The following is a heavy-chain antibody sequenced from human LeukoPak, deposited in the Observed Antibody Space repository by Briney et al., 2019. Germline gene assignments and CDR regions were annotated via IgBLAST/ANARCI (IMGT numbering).Heavy chain of an antibody. CDR1: GFTFSNYA. CDR3: VKEIAAGGTPSFDF. D-gene: IGHD6-13*01. Sequence: GGSLRISCAASGFTFSNYAMSWVRQAPGKGLERVSGISDSGGIYYVDSVKGPFTISRDNSKNVLHLEMNSLKVEVTAIYYCVKEIAAGGTPSFDFWGQGILVSVSS. CDR2: ISDSGGI. V-gene: IGHV3-23*01. J-gene: IGHJ4*02.